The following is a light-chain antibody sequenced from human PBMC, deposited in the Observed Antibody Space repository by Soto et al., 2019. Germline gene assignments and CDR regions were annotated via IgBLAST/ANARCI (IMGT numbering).Light chain of an antibody. CDR1: ATDIGPYEY. J-gene: IGLJ1*01. CDR3: SSFTTYRVYV. CDR2: GVR. Sequence: QSALTQPTSVSGSPSESIAIPCTRDATDIGPYEYVSWCRQHAWTAPSLLIPGVRNRPPGLSSRFSGSTSGLTASLTVSVLQAEDEAVYYCSSFTTYRVYVFAPGTKVTGL. V-gene: IGLV2-14*01.